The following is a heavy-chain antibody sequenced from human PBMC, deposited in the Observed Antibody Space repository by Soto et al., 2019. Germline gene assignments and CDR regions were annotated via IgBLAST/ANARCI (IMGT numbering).Heavy chain of an antibody. CDR2: IYYSGST. CDR1: GGSISSYY. CDR3: ARGINSSGYYYVDFQH. Sequence: PSETLSLTXTVSGGSISSYYWSWIRQPPGKGLEWIGYIYYSGSTNYNPSLKSRVTISVDTSKNQFSLKLSSVTAADTAVYYCARGINSSGYYYVDFQHWDQGTLVTVSS. V-gene: IGHV4-59*12. D-gene: IGHD3-22*01. J-gene: IGHJ1*01.